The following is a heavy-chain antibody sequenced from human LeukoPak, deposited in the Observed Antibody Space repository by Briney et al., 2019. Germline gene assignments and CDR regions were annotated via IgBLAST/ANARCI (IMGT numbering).Heavy chain of an antibody. D-gene: IGHD5-12*01. J-gene: IGHJ4*02. CDR3: ARSGYDYLFDY. V-gene: IGHV1-69*13. Sequence: GASVKVSCKASGGTFSSYAISWVRQAPGQGLEWMGGIIPIFGTANYAQKFQGRVTITADESTSTAYMELSRLRSDDTAVYYCARSGYDYLFDYWGQGTLVTVSS. CDR2: IIPIFGTA. CDR1: GGTFSSYA.